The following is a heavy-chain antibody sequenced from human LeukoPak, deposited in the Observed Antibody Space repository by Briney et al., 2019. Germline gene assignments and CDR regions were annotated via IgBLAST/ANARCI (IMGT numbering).Heavy chain of an antibody. CDR2: ISYDGSNK. CDR3: AREGLQDIVVVVAAMGAFDI. J-gene: IGHJ3*02. V-gene: IGHV3-30*04. Sequence: PGRSLRLSCAASGFTFSSYAMHWVRQAPGKGLEWVAVISYDGSNKYYADSVKGRFIISSDNSKNTLYLQMNSLRAEDTAVYYCAREGLQDIVVVVAAMGAFDIWGQGTMVTVSS. CDR1: GFTFSSYA. D-gene: IGHD2-15*01.